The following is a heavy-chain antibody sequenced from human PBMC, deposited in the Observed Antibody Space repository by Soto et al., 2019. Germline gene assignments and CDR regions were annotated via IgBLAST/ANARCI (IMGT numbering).Heavy chain of an antibody. V-gene: IGHV1-3*01. D-gene: IGHD3-16*01. CDR1: GFTFTNYV. CDR2: INAGNGNT. Sequence: ASVKVSCKASGFTFTNYVLYWVRQAPGQRLEWMGWINAGNGNTKYSQKFQGRVTITRDTSASTAYMELSSLRSEDTAVYYCARGTWGSTPDPIEYFQHWGQGTLVTVSS. J-gene: IGHJ1*01. CDR3: ARGTWGSTPDPIEYFQH.